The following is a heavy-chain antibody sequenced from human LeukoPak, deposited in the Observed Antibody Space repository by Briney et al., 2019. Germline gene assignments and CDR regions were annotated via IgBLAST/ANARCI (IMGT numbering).Heavy chain of an antibody. Sequence: PGGSLRLSCAASGLTFDDYGMSWVRQAPGKGLEWVSGINWNGGSTGDADSVKGRFTISRDNAKNSLYLQMNSLRAEDTALYYCARDEGRGVKGMGDYWGQGTLVTVSS. CDR2: INWNGGST. V-gene: IGHV3-20*04. D-gene: IGHD3-10*01. J-gene: IGHJ4*02. CDR3: ARDEGRGVKGMGDY. CDR1: GLTFDDYG.